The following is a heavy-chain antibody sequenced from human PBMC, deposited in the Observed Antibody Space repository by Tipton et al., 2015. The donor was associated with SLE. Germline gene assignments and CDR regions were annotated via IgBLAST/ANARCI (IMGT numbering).Heavy chain of an antibody. J-gene: IGHJ4*02. CDR1: GYTFINYG. CDR3: APHRYSSGSFDY. V-gene: IGHV1-18*04. CDR2: IGVYNGNT. Sequence: QVQLVQSGAEVKNPGASVKVSCKASGYTFINYGVSWLRQAPGQGLEWMGWIGVYNGNTDYAQKLQGRVTMTTDTSTNTAYMELRSLRSEDTAVYYCAPHRYSSGSFDYWGQGTLVTVSS. D-gene: IGHD3-22*01.